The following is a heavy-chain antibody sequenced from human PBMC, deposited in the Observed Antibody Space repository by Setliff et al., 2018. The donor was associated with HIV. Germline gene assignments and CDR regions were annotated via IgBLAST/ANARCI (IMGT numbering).Heavy chain of an antibody. Sequence: GGSLRLSCTASGFTSTNAWLTWVRQAPGKGLEWVGRIKRKTDGGTTDYAAPVKGRFAISRDDSKNTLYLQMNNLRTEDTAMYYCTTDWGGGGGAPLDPWGQGTRVTVSS. J-gene: IGHJ5*02. CDR2: IKRKTDGGTT. V-gene: IGHV3-15*01. CDR3: TTDWGGGGGAPLDP. D-gene: IGHD2-21*01. CDR1: GFTSTNAW.